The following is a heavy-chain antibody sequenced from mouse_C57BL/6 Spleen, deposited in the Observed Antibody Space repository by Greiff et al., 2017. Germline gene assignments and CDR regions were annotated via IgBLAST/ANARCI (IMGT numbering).Heavy chain of an antibody. CDR1: GYTFTSYG. V-gene: IGHV1-69*01. D-gene: IGHD1-1*01. J-gene: IGHJ4*01. Sequence: QVLLQQPGAELVMPGASVKLSCKASGYTFTSYGMHWVKQRPGQGLEWIGEIDPSDSYTNYNQKLKGKSTLTVDQASSTAYLQLSSLTSEDSAIYYCARTNTTVVAPNAVDYWSQVTSVTVSS. CDR3: ARTNTTVVAPNAVDY. CDR2: IDPSDSYT.